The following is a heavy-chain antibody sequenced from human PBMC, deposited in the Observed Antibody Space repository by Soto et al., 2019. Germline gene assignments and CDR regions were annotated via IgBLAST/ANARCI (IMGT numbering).Heavy chain of an antibody. D-gene: IGHD2-21*02. V-gene: IGHV4-34*01. CDR1: GGSFSGYY. CDR3: AGPSSDCGGDCYYFDY. J-gene: IGHJ4*02. CDR2: INHSGST. Sequence: SETLSLTCALYGGSFSGYYWSWIRQPPGKGLEWIGEINHSGSTNYNPSLKSRVTISVDTSKNQFSLKLSSVTAVDTAVYYCAGPSSDCGGDCYYFDYWGQGALVTVSS.